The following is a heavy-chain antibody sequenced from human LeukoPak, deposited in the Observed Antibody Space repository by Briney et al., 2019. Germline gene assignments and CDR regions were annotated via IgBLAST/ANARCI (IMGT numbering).Heavy chain of an antibody. Sequence: ASVKVSCKASGYTFTSYDINWVRQATGQGLEWMGWMNPNSGNTGHAQKFQGRVTMTRNTSISTAYMELSSLRSEDTAVYYCARGRGRSSGIKGPKYYYMDVWGKGTTVTISS. CDR1: GYTFTSYD. J-gene: IGHJ6*03. CDR2: MNPNSGNT. CDR3: ARGRGRSSGIKGPKYYYMDV. D-gene: IGHD3-10*01. V-gene: IGHV1-8*01.